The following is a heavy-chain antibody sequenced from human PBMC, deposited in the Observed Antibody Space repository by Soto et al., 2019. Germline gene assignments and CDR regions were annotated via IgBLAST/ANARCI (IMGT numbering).Heavy chain of an antibody. CDR1: GFTFSSYA. CDR3: ASPSGIIWFVELSSGMDV. J-gene: IGHJ6*02. Sequence: PGGSLRLSCAASGFTFSSYAMHWVRQAPGKGLEWVAVISYDGSNKYYADSVKGRFTISRDNSKNTLYLQMNSLRAEDTAVYYCASPSGIIWFVELSSGMDVCGQGTTVTVSS. D-gene: IGHD3-10*01. CDR2: ISYDGSNK. V-gene: IGHV3-30-3*01.